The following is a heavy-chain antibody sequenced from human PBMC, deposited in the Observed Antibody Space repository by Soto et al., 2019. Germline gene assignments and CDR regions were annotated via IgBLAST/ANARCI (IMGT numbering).Heavy chain of an antibody. CDR2: ISNRGDT. V-gene: IGHV3-66*01. Sequence: PGGSLRLSCTASGFIVSDTYVNWVRQAPGKGLEWVSVISNRGDTHYADSVRGRFSLSRDISDNTLHLQMNSLKTEDTAVYYCTTDLRTAAAGMRLLWYYYGMDVWGQGTTVTVSS. J-gene: IGHJ6*02. CDR3: TTDLRTAAAGMRLLWYYYGMDV. D-gene: IGHD6-13*01. CDR1: GFIVSDTY.